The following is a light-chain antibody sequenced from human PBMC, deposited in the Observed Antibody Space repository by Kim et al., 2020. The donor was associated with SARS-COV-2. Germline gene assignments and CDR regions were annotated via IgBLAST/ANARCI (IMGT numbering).Light chain of an antibody. J-gene: IGLJ2*01. Sequence: QSGLTQPRSVSGAPGQSVTISCTGTSRDVGGYNYVSWYQQHAVTAPKLILYGVTRRPSGIPDRFSGSRSGNTASLTISGLQSDDEAVYYCCSYAGNYSLLVGGGTQLTVL. CDR1: SRDVGGYNY. CDR2: GVT. V-gene: IGLV2-11*01. CDR3: CSYAGNYSLL.